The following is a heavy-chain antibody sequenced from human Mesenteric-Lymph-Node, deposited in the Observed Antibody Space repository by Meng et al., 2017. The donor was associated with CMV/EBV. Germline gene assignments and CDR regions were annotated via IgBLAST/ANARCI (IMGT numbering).Heavy chain of an antibody. J-gene: IGHJ3*02. CDR1: GITFSSNW. Sequence: GESLKISCVASGITFSSNWMTWVRQAPGKGLEWVSIIYSVGSTYYADSVKGRFTISRDNSKNTVYLQMNSLRVEDTAVYYCARVSRINLGAFDIWGQGTMVTVSS. CDR2: IYSVGST. CDR3: ARVSRINLGAFDI. V-gene: IGHV3-53*01. D-gene: IGHD1-14*01.